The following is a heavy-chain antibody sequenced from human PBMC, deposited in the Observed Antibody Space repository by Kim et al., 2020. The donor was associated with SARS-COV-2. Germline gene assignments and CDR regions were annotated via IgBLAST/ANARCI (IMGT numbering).Heavy chain of an antibody. CDR3: ARSYEEEIHWFDP. CDR2: IIPIFGTA. J-gene: IGHJ5*02. CDR1: GGTFSSYA. V-gene: IGHV1-69*13. Sequence: SVKVSCKASGGTFSSYAISWVRQAPGQGLEWMGGIIPIFGTANYAQKFQGRVTITADESTSTAYMELSSLRSEDTAVYYCARSYEEEIHWFDPWGQGTLVTVSS. D-gene: IGHD5-12*01.